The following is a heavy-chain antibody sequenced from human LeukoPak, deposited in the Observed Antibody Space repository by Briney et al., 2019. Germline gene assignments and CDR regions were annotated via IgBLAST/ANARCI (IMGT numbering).Heavy chain of an antibody. V-gene: IGHV3-66*02. CDR1: GFTVSSNY. Sequence: GGSLRLSCAASGFTVSSNYMSCVRQAPGKGLEWVSFIYSGGSTYYPDSVKARFTISRDNSKNTLYPQMTSMRAEDTAVYYCARDSPAYYYDSSGYAVPSVGMDVWGQGTTVTVSS. CDR3: ARDSPAYYYDSSGYAVPSVGMDV. D-gene: IGHD3-22*01. J-gene: IGHJ6*02. CDR2: IYSGGST.